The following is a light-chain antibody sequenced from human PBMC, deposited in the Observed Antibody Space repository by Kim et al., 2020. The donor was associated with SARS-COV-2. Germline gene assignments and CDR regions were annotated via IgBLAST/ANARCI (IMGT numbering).Light chain of an antibody. CDR2: GAS. V-gene: IGKV3-20*01. CDR3: QQYGASPPYT. Sequence: EIVMTQSPGTLSLSPGERATLSCRASQSLNSDFLAWFQQKPGQAPKLLIYGASNRAAGIPDRFSGGGSGTDFTLTINSLQPEDFAVYYCQQYGASPPYTFGQGTKLEI. CDR1: QSLNSDF. J-gene: IGKJ2*01.